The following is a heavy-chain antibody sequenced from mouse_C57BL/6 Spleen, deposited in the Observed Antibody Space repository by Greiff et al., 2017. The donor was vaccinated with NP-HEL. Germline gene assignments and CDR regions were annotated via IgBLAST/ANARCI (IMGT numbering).Heavy chain of an antibody. D-gene: IGHD2-4*01. CDR1: GYTFTSYW. V-gene: IGHV1-69*01. Sequence: VQLQQSGAELVMPGASVKLSCKASGYTFTSYWMHWVKQRPGQGLEWIGEIDPSDSYTNYNQKFKGKSTLTVDKSSSTAYMQLSSLTSEDSAVYYCARSGYYDFCWGQGTTLTVSS. CDR3: ARSGYYDFC. J-gene: IGHJ2*01. CDR2: IDPSDSYT.